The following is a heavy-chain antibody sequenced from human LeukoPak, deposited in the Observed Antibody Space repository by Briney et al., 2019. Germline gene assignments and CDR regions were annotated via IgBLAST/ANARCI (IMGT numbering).Heavy chain of an antibody. CDR1: GFTFSSYS. Sequence: GSLRLSCAGSGFTFSSYSMSWVRHAPGKGLEWVSYISGSGKTIYYADSVGGRFTISRDNTKNSLYLQMNSLGAEDTAVYYCARGGYVWGSYRTYAFDIWGQGTMVTVSS. V-gene: IGHV3-48*01. J-gene: IGHJ3*02. CDR3: ARGGYVWGSYRTYAFDI. D-gene: IGHD3-16*02. CDR2: ISGSGKTI.